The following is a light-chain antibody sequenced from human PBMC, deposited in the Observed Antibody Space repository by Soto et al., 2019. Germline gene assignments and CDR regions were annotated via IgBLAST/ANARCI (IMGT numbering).Light chain of an antibody. CDR3: QQYNNWPRT. Sequence: ENVMTQSPATLSVSPGERATLSCRASQSVSSSYLAWYQQKPGQAPRLLIYGASSRATGIPDRFSGSGSGTDFTLTISRLEPEDFAVYYCQQYNNWPRTFGQGTKVDI. V-gene: IGKV3-20*01. CDR1: QSVSSSY. CDR2: GAS. J-gene: IGKJ1*01.